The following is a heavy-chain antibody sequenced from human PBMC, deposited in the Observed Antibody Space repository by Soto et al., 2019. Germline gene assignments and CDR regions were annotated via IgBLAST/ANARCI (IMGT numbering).Heavy chain of an antibody. CDR3: AKDSGSSGWYVSLDY. D-gene: IGHD6-19*01. Sequence: QVQLVESGGGVVQPGRSLRLSCAASGFTFSTYGMHWVRQAPGKGLEWVAIISYDGSHKYYADSLKGRFTISRDNSKNTLYLQMNSLRAEDTAVYYCAKDSGSSGWYVSLDYWGQGTLVTVSS. CDR1: GFTFSTYG. V-gene: IGHV3-30*18. CDR2: ISYDGSHK. J-gene: IGHJ4*02.